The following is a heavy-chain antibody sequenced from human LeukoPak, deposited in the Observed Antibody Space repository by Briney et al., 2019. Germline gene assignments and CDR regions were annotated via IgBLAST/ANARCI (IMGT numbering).Heavy chain of an antibody. J-gene: IGHJ6*02. V-gene: IGHV3-33*01. Sequence: PGGSLRLSCAASGFTFSSYGMHWVRQAPGKGLEWVAVIWYDGSNKYYADSVKGRFTISRDNSKNTLYLQTNSLRAEDTAVYYCARTVTTDYGMDVWGQGTTVTVSS. D-gene: IGHD4-17*01. CDR3: ARTVTTDYGMDV. CDR2: IWYDGSNK. CDR1: GFTFSSYG.